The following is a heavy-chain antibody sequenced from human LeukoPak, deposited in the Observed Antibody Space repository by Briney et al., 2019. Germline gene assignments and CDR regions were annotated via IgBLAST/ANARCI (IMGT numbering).Heavy chain of an antibody. V-gene: IGHV1-24*01. CDR1: GYTLTELS. CDR3: ATGGYLAARSIAALRGAFDI. CDR2: FDPEDGET. D-gene: IGHD6-6*01. Sequence: ASVKVSCKASGYTLTELSMHWVRQAPGKGLEWMGHFDPEDGETIYARKFQGRVTMTEDTSTDTAYMELSSLRSEDTAVYYCATGGYLAARSIAALRGAFDIWGQGTMVTVSS. J-gene: IGHJ3*02.